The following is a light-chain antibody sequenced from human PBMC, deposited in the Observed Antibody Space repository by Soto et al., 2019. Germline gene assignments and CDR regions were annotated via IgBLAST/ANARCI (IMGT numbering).Light chain of an antibody. V-gene: IGKV3-20*01. J-gene: IGKJ4*01. CDR1: QSIGSY. CDR2: GAS. Sequence: IGLTQSPATLSLSAVEIVTLSCRASQSIGSYLAWYQQKPGQAPRLLIYGASSRATGIPDRFSGSGSGTDFTLTISIQAPEDFTVYYCHQYSSPPLTFGGGTKVDI. CDR3: HQYSSPPLT.